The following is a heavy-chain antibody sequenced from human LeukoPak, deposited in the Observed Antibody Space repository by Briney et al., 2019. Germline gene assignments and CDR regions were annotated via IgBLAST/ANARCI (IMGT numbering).Heavy chain of an antibody. Sequence: GGSLRLSCAASGFTFSSYGMHWVRQAPGKGLEWVAVISYDGSNKYYADSVKGRFTISRDNSKNSLYLQMNSLRADDTAVYYCARFAAGGSYYYYMDVWGKGTTVTVSS. CDR1: GFTFSSYG. V-gene: IGHV3-30*03. J-gene: IGHJ6*03. D-gene: IGHD6-25*01. CDR2: ISYDGSNK. CDR3: ARFAAGGSYYYYMDV.